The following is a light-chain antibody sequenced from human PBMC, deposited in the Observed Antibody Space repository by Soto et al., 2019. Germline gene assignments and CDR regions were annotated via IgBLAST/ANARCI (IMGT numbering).Light chain of an antibody. J-gene: IGKJ1*01. V-gene: IGKV3-11*01. Sequence: EIVLTQSPATLSLSPGERATLSCRASQSVSSYLAWYQQKPGQAPRLLIYDASNRATGIPARFSGSGSGTDFSLTISSLGPDDFAVYYCQQRSNWPPWTFGQGTKVEIK. CDR3: QQRSNWPPWT. CDR2: DAS. CDR1: QSVSSY.